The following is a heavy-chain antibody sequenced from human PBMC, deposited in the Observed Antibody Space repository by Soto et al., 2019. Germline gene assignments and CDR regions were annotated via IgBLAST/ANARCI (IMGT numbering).Heavy chain of an antibody. V-gene: IGHV3-9*01. D-gene: IGHD2-21*02. CDR1: GFTFDDYA. CDR3: AKDRYGGNSGPFDY. Sequence: GGSLRLSCAASGFTFDDYAIHWVRQAPGKGLEWVSGISWNSGSIGYADSVKGRFTISRDNAKNSLYLQMNSLRAEDTALYYCAKDRYGGNSGPFDYWGQGTLVTVSS. CDR2: ISWNSGSI. J-gene: IGHJ4*02.